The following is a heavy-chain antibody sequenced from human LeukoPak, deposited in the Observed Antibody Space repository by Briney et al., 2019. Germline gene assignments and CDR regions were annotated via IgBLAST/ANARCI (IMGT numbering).Heavy chain of an antibody. D-gene: IGHD3-22*01. J-gene: IGHJ4*02. CDR2: IYYSGST. V-gene: IGHV4-31*03. CDR3: ARDQGGYDSSGYPLGFDY. CDR1: GGSISSGGYY. Sequence: SETLSLTCTVSGGSISSGGYYCSWIRQHPGKGLEWIGYIYYSGSTYYNPSLKSRVTISVDTSKNQFSLKLSSVTAADTAVYYCARDQGGYDSSGYPLGFDYWGQGTLVTVSS.